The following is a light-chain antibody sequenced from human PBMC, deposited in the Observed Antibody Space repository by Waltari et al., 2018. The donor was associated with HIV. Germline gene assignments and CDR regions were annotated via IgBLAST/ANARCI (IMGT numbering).Light chain of an antibody. CDR1: QSVLYRSNNKNY. CDR2: WAS. CDR3: QQYYTTPQT. Sequence: DIVMTQSPDYLAVSLGERATINCKSSQSVLYRSNNKNYLAWYQQKPGRTPKLLIYWASTRESGVPERFSGSVSGTDFTLTISSLQAEDVAVYYCQQYYTTPQTFGQGTKVEIK. J-gene: IGKJ1*01. V-gene: IGKV4-1*01.